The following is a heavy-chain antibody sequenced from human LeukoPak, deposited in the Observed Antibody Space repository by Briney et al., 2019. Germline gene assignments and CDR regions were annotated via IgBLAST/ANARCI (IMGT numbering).Heavy chain of an antibody. Sequence: GGSLRLSCAVSGFTFSSYAMRWVRQAPGKGLEWVSAISGSGGSTYYADSVKGRFTVSRDNSKNTLYLQMNSLRAEDTAVYYCAKVVVGDDFWSGYYSDYWGQGTLVTVSS. D-gene: IGHD3-3*01. CDR3: AKVVVGDDFWSGYYSDY. CDR2: ISGSGGST. J-gene: IGHJ4*02. V-gene: IGHV3-23*01. CDR1: GFTFSSYA.